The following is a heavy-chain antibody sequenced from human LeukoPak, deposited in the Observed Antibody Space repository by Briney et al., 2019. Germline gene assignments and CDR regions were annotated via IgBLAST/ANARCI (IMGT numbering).Heavy chain of an antibody. CDR1: GFTFSSCN. V-gene: IGHV3-21*01. Sequence: PGGSLRLSCAASGFTFSSCNMNWVRQAPGKGLEWVSSVTSGSSYIYYADSVKGRFTISRDNAKNSLYLQMNSLRAEDTAVYYCARDPYSGSYGNYYYYFMDVWGKGTTVTLSS. CDR2: VTSGSSYI. J-gene: IGHJ6*03. CDR3: ARDPYSGSYGNYYYYFMDV. D-gene: IGHD1-26*01.